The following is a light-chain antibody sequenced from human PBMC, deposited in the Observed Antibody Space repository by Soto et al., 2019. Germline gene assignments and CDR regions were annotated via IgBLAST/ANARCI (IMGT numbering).Light chain of an antibody. J-gene: IGKJ4*01. CDR1: QGIGIH. Sequence: DIQMTQSPSSLSASVEDRVTITCRGRQGIGIHLSWYQQRPGRVPKLLIYSSSTLQSGVPSRFSGIGSGTVFNLTISSLQAEDVATYYCQKHDNSPLTFGGGTKVELK. V-gene: IGKV1-27*01. CDR2: SSS. CDR3: QKHDNSPLT.